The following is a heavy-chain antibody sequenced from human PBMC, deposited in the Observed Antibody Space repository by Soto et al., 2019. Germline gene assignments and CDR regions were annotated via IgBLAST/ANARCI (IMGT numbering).Heavy chain of an antibody. CDR1: GFTFSSYE. CDR2: ISSSGSTI. CDR3: ARGRMDYDILTGYSGY. Sequence: GGSLRLSCAASGFTFSSYEMNWVRQAPGKGLEWVSYISSSGSTIYYADSVKGRFTISRDSAKNSLYLQMNSLRAEDTAVYYCARGRMDYDILTGYSGYWGQGTLVTVSS. V-gene: IGHV3-48*03. D-gene: IGHD3-9*01. J-gene: IGHJ4*02.